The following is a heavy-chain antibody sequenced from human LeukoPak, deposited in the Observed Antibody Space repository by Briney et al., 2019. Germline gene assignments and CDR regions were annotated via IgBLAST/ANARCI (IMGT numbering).Heavy chain of an antibody. CDR2: ISSSSSYI. D-gene: IGHD3-22*01. CDR3: ARTYYYDSSGYREDWFDP. Sequence: PGGSLRLSCAASGFTFSRYSMNWIRQAPGKGLEWVSSISSSSSYIYYADSVKGRFTISRDNAKKSLYLQMNSLRAEDTAVCYCARTYYYDSSGYREDWFDPWGQGTLVTVSS. J-gene: IGHJ5*02. V-gene: IGHV3-21*01. CDR1: GFTFSRYS.